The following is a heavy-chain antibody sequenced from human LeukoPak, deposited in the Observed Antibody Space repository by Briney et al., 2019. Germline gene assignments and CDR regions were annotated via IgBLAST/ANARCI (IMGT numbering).Heavy chain of an antibody. CDR2: IKRDGRVR. CDR3: TRSRAYSYDNFDF. D-gene: IGHD5-18*01. J-gene: IGHJ4*02. Sequence: GGSLRLSCAAPGFTFRASWMSWVRQAPGKGLEWVANIKRDGRVRYSVDSVKGGLTISRDNAKNSLYLQKKTPRAQDTPVYNFTRSRAYSYDNFDFWGQGTLVTVSS. V-gene: IGHV3-7*01. CDR1: GFTFRASW.